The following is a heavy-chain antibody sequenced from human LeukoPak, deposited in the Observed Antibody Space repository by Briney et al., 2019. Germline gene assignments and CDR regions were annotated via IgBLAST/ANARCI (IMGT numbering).Heavy chain of an antibody. Sequence: GRSLRLSCAGSGFTFGGHGMHWFRQTPGKGLEWVAVIAYDGSRAFYADSVKGRFTISRDNSKNTMSVQMDDLRAEDTAVYYCTRYNNDHFDYWGQGTLVTVPS. CDR3: TRYNNDHFDY. J-gene: IGHJ4*02. CDR2: IAYDGSRA. CDR1: GFTFGGHG. V-gene: IGHV3-33*01. D-gene: IGHD1-14*01.